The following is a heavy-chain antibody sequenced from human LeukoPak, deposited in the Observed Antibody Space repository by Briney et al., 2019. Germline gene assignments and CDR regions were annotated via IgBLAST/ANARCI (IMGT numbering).Heavy chain of an antibody. V-gene: IGHV3-9*01. CDR3: AKTMGAIDHDY. J-gene: IGHJ4*02. CDR1: GFTFDDYA. D-gene: IGHD1-26*01. Sequence: PGRSLRLSCAASGFTFDDYAMHWVRQAPGKGLEWVSGISWNSGSIGYADSVKGRFTISRDNAKNSLYLQMNSLRAEDTALYYCAKTMGAIDHDYWGQGTLVTVSS. CDR2: ISWNSGSI.